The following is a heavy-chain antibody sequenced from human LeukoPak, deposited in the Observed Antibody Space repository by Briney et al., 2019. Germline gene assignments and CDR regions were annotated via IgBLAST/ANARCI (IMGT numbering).Heavy chain of an antibody. V-gene: IGHV4-4*09. CDR1: GGSISGYY. J-gene: IGHJ3*02. D-gene: IGHD1-14*01. CDR3: ARRKYNRNSRLAFDI. Sequence: SETLSLTCTVSGGSISGYYWSWIRQPPGKGLEWIGNVYSSGSTNYNPSLQSRVTISVDTSKKHFSLRLSSVTAADTAVYYCARRKYNRNSRLAFDIWGQGTMVTVSS. CDR2: VYSSGST.